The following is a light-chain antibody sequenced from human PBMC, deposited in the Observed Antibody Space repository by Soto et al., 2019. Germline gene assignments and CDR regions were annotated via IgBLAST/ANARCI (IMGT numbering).Light chain of an antibody. CDR3: QQYGSSRWT. V-gene: IGKV3-20*01. Sequence: IVLTQSPGTLSLSPGERATLSCRASQSVSSSYLAWYQQNRGQAPRLLIYGASSRAPGIPDRFGGSGSGTDFTLTISRLEPEDFAVYYCQQYGSSRWTYGQGTKVDIK. CDR1: QSVSSSY. CDR2: GAS. J-gene: IGKJ1*01.